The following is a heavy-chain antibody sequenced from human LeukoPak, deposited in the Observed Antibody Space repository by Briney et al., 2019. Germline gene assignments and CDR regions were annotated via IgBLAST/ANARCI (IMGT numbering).Heavy chain of an antibody. CDR2: IWYDGSNK. V-gene: IGHV3-33*01. D-gene: IGHD6-13*01. CDR1: GFTFSSYG. Sequence: GGSLRLSRAASGFTFSSYGMHWVRQAPGKGLEWVAVIWYDGSNKYYADSVKGRFTISRDNSKNTLYLQMNSLRAEDTAVYYCARGQGSSWRGTFDYWGQGTLVTVSS. CDR3: ARGQGSSWRGTFDY. J-gene: IGHJ4*02.